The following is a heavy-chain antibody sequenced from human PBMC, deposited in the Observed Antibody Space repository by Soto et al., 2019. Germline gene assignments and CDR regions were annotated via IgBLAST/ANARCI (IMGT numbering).Heavy chain of an antibody. CDR3: ARGDKGGFDL. CDR2: IHSDGSST. D-gene: IGHD2-21*02. V-gene: IGHV3-74*01. Sequence: EVQLVESEGGLVQRGGSLRLSCAASGFTFNYYWMHWVRQAPGQGLVWVSHIHSDGSSTTYADSVKGRFTISRDNAKDTLYLQMNSLRAEDTAVDYGARGDKGGFDLWGQGTTVTVSS. CDR1: GFTFNYYW. J-gene: IGHJ3*01.